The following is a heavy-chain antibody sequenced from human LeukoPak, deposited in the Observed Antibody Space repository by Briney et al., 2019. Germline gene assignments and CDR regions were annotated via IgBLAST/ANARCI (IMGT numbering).Heavy chain of an antibody. J-gene: IGHJ4*02. D-gene: IGHD5-18*01. CDR2: INHSGST. CDR1: GGSFSGYY. CDR3: ARHLGYGETPFDY. V-gene: IGHV4-34*01. Sequence: SETLSLTCAVYGGSFSGYYWSWIRQPPGKGLEWIGEINHSGSTNYNPSLKSRVTISVDTSKNQFSLKLSSVTAADTAVYYCARHLGYGETPFDYWGQGTLVTVSS.